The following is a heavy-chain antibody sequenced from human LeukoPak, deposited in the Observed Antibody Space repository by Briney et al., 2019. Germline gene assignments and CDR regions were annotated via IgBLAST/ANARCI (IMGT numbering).Heavy chain of an antibody. D-gene: IGHD3-22*01. CDR2: IYYSGST. CDR1: GGSISGYY. J-gene: IGHJ4*02. CDR3: AQIRPSTYYDSSGSFDY. V-gene: IGHV4-59*08. Sequence: SETLSLTCIVSGGSISGYYWSWIRQPPGKGLEWIGYIYYSGSTNYNSSLKSRVTISVDTSKNQFSLKLSSVTAADTAVYYCAQIRPSTYYDSSGSFDYWGQGTLVTVSS.